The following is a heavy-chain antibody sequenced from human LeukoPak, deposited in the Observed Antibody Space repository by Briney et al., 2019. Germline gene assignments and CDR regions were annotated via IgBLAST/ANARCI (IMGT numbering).Heavy chain of an antibody. D-gene: IGHD1-1*01. Sequence: GGSLRLSCAVSGFTFSSYSMNWVRQAPGKGLEWVSSISSSSSYIYYADSVKGRFTISRDNAKNSLYLQMNSLRAEDTAVYYCARWGTGTGRPIDYWGQGTLVTVSS. V-gene: IGHV3-21*01. CDR2: ISSSSSYI. CDR1: GFTFSSYS. CDR3: ARWGTGTGRPIDY. J-gene: IGHJ4*02.